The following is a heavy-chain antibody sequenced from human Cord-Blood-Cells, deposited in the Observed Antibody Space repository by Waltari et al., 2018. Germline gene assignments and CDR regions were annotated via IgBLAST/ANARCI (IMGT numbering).Heavy chain of an antibody. J-gene: IGHJ4*02. CDR2: IYYSGRT. CDR1: GGSISSSSYY. V-gene: IGHV4-39*01. CDR3: ARGRKGGSYYGYFDY. Sequence: QLQLQESGPGLVKPSETLSLTCTVSGGSISSSSYYWGWIRQPPGKGLELIGSIYYSGRTSDNPALKSRVTISVDTFKNQFSLKLSSVTAADTAVYYCARGRKGGSYYGYFDYWGQGTLVTVSS. D-gene: IGHD1-26*01.